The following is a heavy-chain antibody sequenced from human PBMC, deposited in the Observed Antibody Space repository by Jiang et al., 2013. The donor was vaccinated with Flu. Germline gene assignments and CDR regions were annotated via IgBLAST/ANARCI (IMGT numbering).Heavy chain of an antibody. V-gene: IGHV4-38-2*02. CDR3: ARGEGSVGVYWYFDL. D-gene: IGHD1-26*01. J-gene: IGHJ2*01. CDR2: IYHSGST. Sequence: KPSETLSLTCTVSGYPISSGYYWGWIRQPPGKGLERIGSIYHSGSTYYNPSLKSRVTISVDTSKNQFSLKLSSVTAADTAVYYCARGEGSVGVYWYFDLWGRGTLVTVSS. CDR1: GYPISSGYY.